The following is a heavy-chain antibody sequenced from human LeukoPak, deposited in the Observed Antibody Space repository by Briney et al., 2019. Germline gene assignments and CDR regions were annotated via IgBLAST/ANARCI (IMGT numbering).Heavy chain of an antibody. CDR3: ARVEYLDYYDSSGYKGAFDI. D-gene: IGHD3-22*01. Sequence: PSQTLSLTCTVSGVSISSGGYYWSWIRQHPGKGLEWIGYIYYSGSTYYNPSLKSRVTISVDTSKNQFSLKLSSVTAADTAVYYCARVEYLDYYDSSGYKGAFDIWGQGTMVTVSS. CDR1: GVSISSGGYY. J-gene: IGHJ3*02. CDR2: IYYSGST. V-gene: IGHV4-31*03.